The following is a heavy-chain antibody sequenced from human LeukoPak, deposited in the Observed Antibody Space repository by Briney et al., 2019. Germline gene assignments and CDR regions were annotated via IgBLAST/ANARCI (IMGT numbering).Heavy chain of an antibody. CDR1: GGSISSYY. Sequence: SETLSLTCTASGGSISSYYWTWIRQPPGKGLEWIGNIYYSGSTNHNPSLKSRVTVSVDTSKNQFSLKLRSVTAADTAVYYCARDLYYGSGSYYGMDVWGKGTTVTVSS. CDR3: ARDLYYGSGSYYGMDV. CDR2: IYYSGST. J-gene: IGHJ6*04. V-gene: IGHV4-59*01. D-gene: IGHD3-10*01.